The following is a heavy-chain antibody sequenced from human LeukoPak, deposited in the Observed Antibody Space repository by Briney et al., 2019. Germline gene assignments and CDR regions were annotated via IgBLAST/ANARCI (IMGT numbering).Heavy chain of an antibody. CDR1: GGSFSGYY. J-gene: IGHJ5*02. D-gene: IGHD6-6*01. Sequence: SETLSLTCAVYGGSFSGYYWSWIRQPPGKGLEWIGEINHSGSTNYNPSPKSRVTISVDTSKNQFSLKLSSVTAADTAVYYCARGLGYSSSSVAGFDPWGQGTLVTVSS. V-gene: IGHV4-34*01. CDR2: INHSGST. CDR3: ARGLGYSSSSVAGFDP.